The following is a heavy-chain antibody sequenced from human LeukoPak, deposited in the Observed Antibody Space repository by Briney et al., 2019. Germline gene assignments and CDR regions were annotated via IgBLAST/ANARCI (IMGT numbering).Heavy chain of an antibody. V-gene: IGHV4-59*13. CDR2: IYYTGST. CDR1: GGSISDYY. D-gene: IGHD2-21*02. CDR3: ARWYCVSDTCYHMDV. Sequence: SETLSLTCTVSGGSISDYYWSWIRQPPGEGLEWIGYIYYTGSTSYNPSLKSRVTMSVDTSKNQLSLKVSSVTAADTAVYYCARWYCVSDTCYHMDVWGKGTTVTVSS. J-gene: IGHJ6*03.